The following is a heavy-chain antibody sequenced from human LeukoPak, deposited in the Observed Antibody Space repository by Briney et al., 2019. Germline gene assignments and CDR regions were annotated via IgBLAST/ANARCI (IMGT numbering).Heavy chain of an antibody. J-gene: IGHJ4*02. V-gene: IGHV4-59*01. CDR3: AGGTVTRRNFDF. D-gene: IGHD4-17*01. CDR1: GGSISSYH. Sequence: KPSETLSLTCTVSGGSISSYHWSWIRQPPGKGLEWIGYIYYTGSTNYNPSLKSRVTISVDTSKNQFSLKLSSVTAADTAVYYCAGGTVTRRNFDFWGQGPLVTVS. CDR2: IYYTGST.